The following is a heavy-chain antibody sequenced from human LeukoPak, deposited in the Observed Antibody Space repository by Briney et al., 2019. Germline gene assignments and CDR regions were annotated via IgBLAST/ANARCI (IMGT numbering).Heavy chain of an antibody. CDR2: NSYSGNT. D-gene: IGHD5-18*01. V-gene: IGHV4-39*01. Sequence: SETLSLTCTVSGGSISSSTYYWGWIRQPPGKGLEWIGSNSYSGNTYYNPSLKSRVTISVDTSKNQFSLKLSSVTAADTAVYYCARHRSGAYSYGVLDYWGQGTLVTVSS. CDR1: GGSISSSTYY. J-gene: IGHJ4*02. CDR3: ARHRSGAYSYGVLDY.